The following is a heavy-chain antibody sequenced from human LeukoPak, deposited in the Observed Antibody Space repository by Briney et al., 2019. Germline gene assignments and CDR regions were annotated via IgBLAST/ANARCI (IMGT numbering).Heavy chain of an antibody. Sequence: SETLSLTCTVSGDSISSSGYYWGWIRQSPAKGLEWIGYISYTGSTTYNSSLKSRVTISLDTSQNQFSLKLTSVTPADTAVYYCARTAKYYYGSETYYFFDYWGQGTLVTVSS. CDR3: ARTAKYYYGSETYYFFDY. J-gene: IGHJ4*02. D-gene: IGHD3-10*01. V-gene: IGHV4-61*05. CDR2: ISYTGST. CDR1: GDSISSSGYY.